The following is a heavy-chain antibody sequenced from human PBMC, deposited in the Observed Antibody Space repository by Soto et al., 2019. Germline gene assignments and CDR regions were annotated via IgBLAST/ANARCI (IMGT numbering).Heavy chain of an antibody. CDR3: VRGAEDAYYHDY. CDR2: IKGDGSST. J-gene: IGHJ4*02. CDR1: GFTFSTFW. Sequence: EVQLVESGGGLLQPGGSLRLSCAASGFTFSTFWMHWVRQAPGKGLVWVSRIKGDGSSTSYADSVKGRFTISRDNAKNTVYLQMNRLRVEDTAVYYCVRGAEDAYYHDYWGQGNLVTVSS. D-gene: IGHD3-10*01. V-gene: IGHV3-74*01.